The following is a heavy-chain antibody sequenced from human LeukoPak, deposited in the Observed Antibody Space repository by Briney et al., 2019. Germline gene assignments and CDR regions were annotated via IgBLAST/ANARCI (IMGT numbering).Heavy chain of an antibody. Sequence: GASVKVSCKASGGTFSSYAISWVRQAPGQGLEWMGRIIPILGIANYAQKFQGRVTITRDTSASTAYMELSSLRSEDTAVYYCARGEGVVVVAVYYYGMDVWGQGTTVTVSS. CDR1: GGTFSSYA. J-gene: IGHJ6*02. CDR3: ARGEGVVVVAVYYYGMDV. D-gene: IGHD2-15*01. CDR2: IIPILGIA. V-gene: IGHV1-69*04.